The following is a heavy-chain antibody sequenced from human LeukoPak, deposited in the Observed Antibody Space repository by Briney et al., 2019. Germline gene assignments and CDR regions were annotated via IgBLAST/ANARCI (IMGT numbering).Heavy chain of an antibody. D-gene: IGHD6-19*01. CDR1: GGSINNSC. J-gene: IGHJ4*02. V-gene: IGHV4-59*08. CDR2: FDNNGIT. CDR3: ARGLFQWPARIDY. Sequence: SETLSLTCTVSGGSINNSCWSWIRQPPGKGLEWIGFFDNNGITNYNPSLKSRVTISVDTSKNQVSLKLNSVTAADTAVYYCARGLFQWPARIDYWGQGTLVTVSS.